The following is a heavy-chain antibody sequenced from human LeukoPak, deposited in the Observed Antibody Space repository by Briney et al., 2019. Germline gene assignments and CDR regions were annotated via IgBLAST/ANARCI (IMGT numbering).Heavy chain of an antibody. CDR1: GYRFSTYG. D-gene: IGHD3-10*01. Sequence: ASVKVSCKASGYRFSTYGISWVRQALGQGLEWMGWINAYNGNTKYAQKFQGRVTVTTDTSTNTGYMELRSLSSDDTAVYYCARDWGSGSYERKIDYWGQGTLVTVSS. J-gene: IGHJ4*02. CDR3: ARDWGSGSYERKIDY. CDR2: INAYNGNT. V-gene: IGHV1-18*01.